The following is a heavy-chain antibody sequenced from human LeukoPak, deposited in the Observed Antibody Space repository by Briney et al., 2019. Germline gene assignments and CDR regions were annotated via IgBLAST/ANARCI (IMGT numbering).Heavy chain of an antibody. D-gene: IGHD5-18*01. CDR2: ISSSGYTI. V-gene: IGHV3-48*03. CDR3: AREAAYSYGSDY. J-gene: IGHJ4*02. CDR1: GFIFSSYE. Sequence: RGSLRLSCAASGFIFSSYEMNWVRQAPGKGLEWVSYISSSGYTIYYADSVKGRFTISRDDAKNSLYLQMNSLRAEDTAVYYCAREAAYSYGSDYWGQGTLVTVSS.